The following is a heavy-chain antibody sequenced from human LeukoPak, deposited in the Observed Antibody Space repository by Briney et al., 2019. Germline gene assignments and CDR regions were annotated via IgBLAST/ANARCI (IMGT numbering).Heavy chain of an antibody. V-gene: IGHV3-7*03. CDR3: ARDGGGYYFDY. CDR1: GFTFSSYW. D-gene: IGHD3-10*01. CDR2: IKQDGSEK. Sequence: PGGSLRLSCAASGFTFSSYWMSWVRQAPGKGLEWVANIKQDGSEKYYVDSVKGRFTISRDNAKNSLYLQMNSLRAEDMAVYYCARDGGGYYFDYWGQGTLVTVSS. J-gene: IGHJ4*02.